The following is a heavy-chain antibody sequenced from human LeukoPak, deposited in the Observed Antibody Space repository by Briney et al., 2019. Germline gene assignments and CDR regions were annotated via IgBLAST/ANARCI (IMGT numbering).Heavy chain of an antibody. J-gene: IGHJ6*02. CDR2: IYYSGST. CDR3: ARGIGYFNYYYYYGMDV. D-gene: IGHD3-22*01. V-gene: IGHV4-59*08. Sequence: SETLSLTCSVSGGSISSYYWSWIRQPPGKGLEWIGYIYYSGSTNYNPSLKSRVTISVDTSKNQFSLKLSSVTAADTAVYYCARGIGYFNYYYYYGMDVWGQGTRSPSP. CDR1: GGSISSYY.